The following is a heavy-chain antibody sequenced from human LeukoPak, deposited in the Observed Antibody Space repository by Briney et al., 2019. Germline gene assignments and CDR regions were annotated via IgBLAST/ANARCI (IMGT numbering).Heavy chain of an antibody. CDR1: GGSISSYY. J-gene: IGHJ4*02. CDR3: ARLYGNYQNYFDY. Sequence: SETLSLTCRVSGGSISSYYWSWIRQAPRKGLEWIGYIYYSGSTKYNPSLKSRVTISVDTSKNQFSLKLRSVTAADTAVYFCARLYGNYQNYFDYWGQGTLVTVSS. V-gene: IGHV4-59*12. D-gene: IGHD1-7*01. CDR2: IYYSGST.